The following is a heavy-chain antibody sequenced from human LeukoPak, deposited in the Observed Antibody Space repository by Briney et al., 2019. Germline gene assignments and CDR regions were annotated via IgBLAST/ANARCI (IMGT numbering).Heavy chain of an antibody. CDR1: GFAFGSEA. D-gene: IGHD3-16*02. CDR3: AKVMEADDYVWGSHRYSLFDY. V-gene: IGHV3-23*01. CDR2: ISPGGGTT. J-gene: IGHJ4*02. Sequence: GGSLRLSCAVSGFAFGSEAMSWVRQSPARGLEWVASISPGGGTTYYADYVKGRFTISRDNSNNSLFVQMNSLRAEDTAVYYCAKVMEADDYVWGSHRYSLFDYWGQGTLVTVSS.